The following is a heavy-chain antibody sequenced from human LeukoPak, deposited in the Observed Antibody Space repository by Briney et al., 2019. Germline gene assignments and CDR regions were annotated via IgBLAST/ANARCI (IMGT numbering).Heavy chain of an antibody. CDR2: INAGNGNT. Sequence: ASVKVSCKASGYTFTSYAMHWVRQAPGQRLEWMGWINAGNGNTKYSQKFQGRVTMTRDTSISTAYMELSRLRSDDTAVYYCARDRFYYDSSGSQTMDDAFDIWGQGTMVTVSS. J-gene: IGHJ3*02. CDR3: ARDRFYYDSSGSQTMDDAFDI. CDR1: GYTFTSYA. D-gene: IGHD3-22*01. V-gene: IGHV1-3*01.